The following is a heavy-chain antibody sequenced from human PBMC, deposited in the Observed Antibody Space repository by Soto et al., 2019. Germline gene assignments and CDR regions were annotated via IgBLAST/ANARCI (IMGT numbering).Heavy chain of an antibody. D-gene: IGHD5-18*01. J-gene: IGHJ4*02. CDR3: AKDPSPASDS. CDR2: LRGTGGST. CDR1: AFSFSSYA. V-gene: IGHV3-23*01. Sequence: GGPLRRARAAAAFSFSSYAMGWGRQAPMKGLAWVAALRGTGGSTYSATPPTGQSTISSDESKNTQPLQMNSLRADDMAVYYSAKDPSPASDSRGQAIPVTVTS.